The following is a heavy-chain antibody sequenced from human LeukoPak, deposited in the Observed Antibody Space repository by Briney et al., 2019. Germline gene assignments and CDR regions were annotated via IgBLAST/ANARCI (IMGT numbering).Heavy chain of an antibody. V-gene: IGHV1-69*13. J-gene: IGHJ6*02. CDR3: ARPSYYDFWSGYKEENYYYGMDV. D-gene: IGHD3-3*01. CDR2: IIPIFGTA. CDR1: GGTFSSYA. Sequence: SVKVSCKASGGTFSSYAISWVRQAPGQGLEWMGGIIPIFGTANYAQKFQGRVTITADEPTSTAYMELSSLRSEDTAVYYCARPSYYDFWSGYKEENYYYGMDVWGQGTTVTVSS.